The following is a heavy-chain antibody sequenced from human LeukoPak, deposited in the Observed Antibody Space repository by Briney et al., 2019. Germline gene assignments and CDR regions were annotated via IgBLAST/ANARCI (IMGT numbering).Heavy chain of an antibody. CDR2: ISYDGSNK. CDR1: GFTFSSYA. Sequence: PGRSLRLSCAASGFTFSSYAMHWVRQAPGKGLEWVAVISYDGSNKYYADSVKGRFTISRDNSKNTLYLQMNSLRAEDTAVYYCARDGGDIVVVPAAIGARSDYYYYMDVWGKGTTVTVSS. CDR3: ARDGGDIVVVPAAIGARSDYYYYMDV. J-gene: IGHJ6*03. V-gene: IGHV3-30-3*01. D-gene: IGHD2-2*01.